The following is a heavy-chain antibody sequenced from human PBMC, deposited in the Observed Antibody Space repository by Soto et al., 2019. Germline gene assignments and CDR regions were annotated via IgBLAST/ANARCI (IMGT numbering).Heavy chain of an antibody. CDR1: GFTFFTSA. CDR3: AADPYCGGDCYFDY. V-gene: IGHV1-58*01. D-gene: IGHD2-21*02. Sequence: SVKVSCKASGFTFFTSAVQWVRQARGQGLEWIGWIVVGSGNTNYAQKFQERVTITRDMSANTAYMELTSLRSEDTAVYYCAADPYCGGDCYFDYWGQGIMVTVSS. J-gene: IGHJ4*02. CDR2: IVVGSGNT.